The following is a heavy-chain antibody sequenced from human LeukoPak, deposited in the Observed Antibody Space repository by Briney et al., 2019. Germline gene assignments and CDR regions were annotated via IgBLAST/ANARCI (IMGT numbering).Heavy chain of an antibody. CDR1: GGSISSYY. D-gene: IGHD6-13*01. Sequence: SETLSLTCTVSGGSISSYYWSWIRQPPGKGLEWIGYIYYSGSTNYNPSLKSRVTISVDTSKNQFSLKLSSVTAADTAVYYCARVGAAVDWYFDLWGRGTLVTVSS. CDR2: IYYSGST. J-gene: IGHJ2*01. CDR3: ARVGAAVDWYFDL. V-gene: IGHV4-59*01.